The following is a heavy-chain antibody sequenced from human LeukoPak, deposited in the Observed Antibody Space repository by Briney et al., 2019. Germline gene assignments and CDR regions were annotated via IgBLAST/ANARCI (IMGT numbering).Heavy chain of an antibody. J-gene: IGHJ4*02. CDR2: IYPRGST. CDR1: GGSISSGSYS. Sequence: PSQTLSLTCAVSGGSISSGSYSWSWIRQPPGKGLEWIGYIYPRGSTYYNPSLKSRVILSLDKSANQFSLNLSSVTAADTALYYCARERGEEYSSGWYKTNFFDTWGQGTRVTVSS. D-gene: IGHD6-19*01. V-gene: IGHV4-30-2*01. CDR3: ARERGEEYSSGWYKTNFFDT.